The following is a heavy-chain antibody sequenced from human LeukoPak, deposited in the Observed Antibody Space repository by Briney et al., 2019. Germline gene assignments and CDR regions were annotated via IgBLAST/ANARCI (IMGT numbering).Heavy chain of an antibody. CDR3: ARDNDSSGDGFDP. Sequence: PSETLSLTCTASGGSISSGGYCWSWIRQHPGKGLEWIGYIYYSGSTYYNPSLKSRVTISVDTSKNQFSLKLSPVTAADTAVYYCARDNDSSGDGFDPWGQGTLVTVSS. D-gene: IGHD3-22*01. J-gene: IGHJ5*02. CDR1: GGSISSGGYC. CDR2: IYYSGST. V-gene: IGHV4-31*03.